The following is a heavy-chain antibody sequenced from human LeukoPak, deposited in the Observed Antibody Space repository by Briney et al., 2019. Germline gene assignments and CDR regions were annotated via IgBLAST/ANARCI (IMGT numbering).Heavy chain of an antibody. CDR2: IYNTGTT. D-gene: IGHD4-23*01. CDR3: AGYGGFSK. J-gene: IGHJ4*02. V-gene: IGHV3-53*01. Sequence: GGSLRLSCAVSGFTFSGNHITWVRQAPGKGLAWFSTIYNTGTTNYADSVKGRFTISRDNSKNTVYLQMNSLRAEDMAIYYCAGYGGFSKWGQGTHVTVSS. CDR1: GFTFSGNH.